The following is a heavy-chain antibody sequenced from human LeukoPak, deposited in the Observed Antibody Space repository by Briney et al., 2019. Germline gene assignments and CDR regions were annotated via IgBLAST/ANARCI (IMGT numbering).Heavy chain of an antibody. Sequence: QSGGSLRLSCAASGFTFSSYAMSWVRQAPGKGLEWVSAISGSGGSTYYADSVKGRFTISRDNSKNTLYLQMNSLRAEDTAVYYCAKADSPINDFWSGYYGYFDYWGQGTLVTVSS. CDR2: ISGSGGST. D-gene: IGHD3-3*01. CDR1: GFTFSSYA. J-gene: IGHJ4*02. CDR3: AKADSPINDFWSGYYGYFDY. V-gene: IGHV3-23*01.